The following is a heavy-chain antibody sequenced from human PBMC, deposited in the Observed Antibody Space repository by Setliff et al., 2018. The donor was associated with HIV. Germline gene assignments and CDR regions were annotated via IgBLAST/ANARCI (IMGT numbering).Heavy chain of an antibody. Sequence: GESLKISCRGSGYSFTNYWIGWVRQKPGKGLEWMGIIYPGDSDTRYSPSFQGQVTISADKSISAAYLRWSSLKASDTAVYYCATSDYGGDSGHFQHWGQGTLVTVSS. J-gene: IGHJ1*01. CDR1: GYSFTNYW. D-gene: IGHD2-21*02. CDR3: ATSDYGGDSGHFQH. V-gene: IGHV5-51*01. CDR2: IYPGDSDT.